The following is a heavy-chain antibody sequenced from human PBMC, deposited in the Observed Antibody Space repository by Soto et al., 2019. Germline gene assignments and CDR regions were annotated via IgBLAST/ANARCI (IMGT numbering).Heavy chain of an antibody. CDR1: GFTFSSYG. CDR2: IWFDGSNK. Sequence: QVQLVESGGGVVQPGRSLRLSCAASGFTFSSYGMHWVRQAPGKGLEWVTVIWFDGSNKYYADSLKGRSTISRDNSKNTLYLQMNSLRAEDTAVYYCARDLGSTTWYSYYFYGMDVWGQGTTVTVSS. V-gene: IGHV3-33*01. J-gene: IGHJ6*02. CDR3: ARDLGSTTWYSYYFYGMDV. D-gene: IGHD6-13*01.